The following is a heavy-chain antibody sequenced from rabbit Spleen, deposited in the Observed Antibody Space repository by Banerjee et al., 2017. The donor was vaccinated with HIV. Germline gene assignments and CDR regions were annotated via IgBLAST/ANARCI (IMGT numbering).Heavy chain of an antibody. CDR3: ARDSGSSFSSYGMDL. Sequence: QQQLEESGGGLVKPEGTLTLTCKASGIDFSSYYYMCWVRQAPGKGLEWIACIDTGFGGTTYYASWAKGRFTISKTSSTTVTLQMTSLTAADTATYFCARDSGSSFSSYGMDLWGQGTLVTVS. CDR2: IDTGFGGTT. CDR1: GIDFSSYYY. J-gene: IGHJ6*01. V-gene: IGHV1S45*01. D-gene: IGHD8-1*01.